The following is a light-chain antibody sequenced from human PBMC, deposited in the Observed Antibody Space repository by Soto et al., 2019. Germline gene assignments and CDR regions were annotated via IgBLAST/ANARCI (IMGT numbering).Light chain of an antibody. V-gene: IGLV1-47*01. Sequence: QSALTQPPSASGTPGQRVTISCSGTSSNIGSNYVYWYQQLPETAPQLLIYRNDQRPSGVPDRVSGSKSGPSASLAISGLRSEDEADYYCAAWDDSLNGWVFGGGTQLTVL. CDR2: RND. J-gene: IGLJ3*02. CDR3: AAWDDSLNGWV. CDR1: SSNIGSNY.